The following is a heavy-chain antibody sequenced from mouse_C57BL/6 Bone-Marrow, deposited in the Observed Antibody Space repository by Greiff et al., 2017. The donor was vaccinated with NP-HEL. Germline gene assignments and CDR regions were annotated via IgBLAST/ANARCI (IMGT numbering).Heavy chain of an antibody. CDR2: IYPGSGNT. CDR1: GYSFTSYY. CDR3: ARSGDGYSFAY. Sequence: VQLQQSGPELVKPGASVKISCKASGYSFTSYYIHWVKQRPGQGLEWIGWIYPGSGNTTYNEKFKGKATLTADTSSSTAYMQLSSLTSEDSAVYYCARSGDGYSFAYWGQGTLVTVSA. D-gene: IGHD2-3*01. J-gene: IGHJ3*01. V-gene: IGHV1-66*01.